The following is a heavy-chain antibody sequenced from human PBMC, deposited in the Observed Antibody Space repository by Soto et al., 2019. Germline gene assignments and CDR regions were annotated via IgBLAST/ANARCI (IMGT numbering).Heavy chain of an antibody. CDR2: ISYSGTT. CDR1: RGSIRNYF. D-gene: IGHD3-16*01. J-gene: IGHJ4*02. CDR3: ARIRGLGEVPPYFDH. Sequence: QVQLQEWGPGLVKPSETLSLTCTVSRGSIRNYFWTWIRQPPGRGLEWIGYISYSGTTNYNASLKSRVTISVDTSANQFSLRVRSVTAADTAVYYCARIRGLGEVPPYFDHWGQGARVIVSS. V-gene: IGHV4-59*01.